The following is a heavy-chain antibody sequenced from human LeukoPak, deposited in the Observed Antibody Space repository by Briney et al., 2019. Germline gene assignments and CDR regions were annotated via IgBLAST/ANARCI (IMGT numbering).Heavy chain of an antibody. V-gene: IGHV4-59*01. J-gene: IGHJ5*02. D-gene: IGHD5-18*01. Sequence: ASETLSLTCTVSGGSISSYYWSWIRQPPGKGLEWIGYIYYSGSTNYNPSLKSRVTISVDTSKNQFSLKLSSVTAADTAVYYCASAHVDTAMVTFDPWGQGTLVTVSS. CDR3: ASAHVDTAMVTFDP. CDR2: IYYSGST. CDR1: GGSISSYY.